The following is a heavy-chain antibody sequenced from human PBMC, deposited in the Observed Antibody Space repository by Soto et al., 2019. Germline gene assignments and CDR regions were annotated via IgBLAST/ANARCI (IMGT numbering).Heavy chain of an antibody. J-gene: IGHJ4*02. D-gene: IGHD3-22*01. CDR1: GGSISSGGYY. Sequence: SETLSLTCTVSGGSISSGGYYWSWIRQHPGKGLEWIGYIYYSGSTYYNPSLKSRVTISVDTSKNQFSLKLSSVTAADTAVYYCARGGYYYDSSGSIDYWGQGTLVTVSS. CDR3: ARGGYYYDSSGSIDY. V-gene: IGHV4-30-4*08. CDR2: IYYSGST.